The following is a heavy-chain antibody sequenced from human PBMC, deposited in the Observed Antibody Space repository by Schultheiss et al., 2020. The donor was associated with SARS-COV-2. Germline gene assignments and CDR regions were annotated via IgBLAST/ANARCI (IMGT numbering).Heavy chain of an antibody. CDR3: ARGWWQMGDGWFDP. CDR2: ISGSGGST. Sequence: GGSLRLSCAASGFTFDDYAMHWVRQAPGKGLEWVSAISGSGGSTYYADSVKGRFTISRDNSKNTLYLQMNSLRAEDTAVYYCARGWWQMGDGWFDPWGQGTLVTVSS. V-gene: IGHV3-23*01. CDR1: GFTFDDYA. D-gene: IGHD2-15*01. J-gene: IGHJ5*02.